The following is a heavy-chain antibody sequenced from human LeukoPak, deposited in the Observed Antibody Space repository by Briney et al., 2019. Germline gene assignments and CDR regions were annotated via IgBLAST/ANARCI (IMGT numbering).Heavy chain of an antibody. CDR1: GYTFTTYY. Sequence: GASVKVSCKASGYTFTTYYIHWVRQAPGQGLEWMGTINPSGGSTNDAQKFQGRVTMTGDTSTSTVYLELSSLRSEDTAVYYCARGPMMITLGGVITDAFNIWGQGTMVTVSS. CDR2: INPSGGST. V-gene: IGHV1-46*01. J-gene: IGHJ3*02. D-gene: IGHD3-16*02. CDR3: ARGPMMITLGGVITDAFNI.